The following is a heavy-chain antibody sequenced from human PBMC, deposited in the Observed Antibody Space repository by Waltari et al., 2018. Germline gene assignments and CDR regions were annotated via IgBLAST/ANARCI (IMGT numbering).Heavy chain of an antibody. D-gene: IGHD2-15*01. Sequence: VQLVESGGGLVQPGGSLRLSCESSGFTFSTSWMCWVRQVPGKGLVWVSTITSDGSRTRYADSVKGRFTISRDNAKNTLYLQTNSLRAEDTAVYYCASHRPGGYGMDVWGHGTTVTVSS. CDR3: ASHRPGGYGMDV. V-gene: IGHV3-74*01. CDR1: GFTFSTSW. CDR2: ITSDGSRT. J-gene: IGHJ6*02.